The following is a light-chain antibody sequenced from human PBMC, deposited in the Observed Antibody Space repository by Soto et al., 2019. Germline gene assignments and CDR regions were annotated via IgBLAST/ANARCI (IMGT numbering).Light chain of an antibody. CDR2: AAS. CDR1: QSISSSY. J-gene: IGKJ3*01. Sequence: EIVLTQSPGTLSLSPGERATLSCRASQSISSSYLAWYQQKPGQAPRLLIYAASTRATGIPDRFSGSGSETDFTLTISRLVPEDFAVYYCQQFGGSPLFTFGPGTKVDV. V-gene: IGKV3-20*01. CDR3: QQFGGSPLFT.